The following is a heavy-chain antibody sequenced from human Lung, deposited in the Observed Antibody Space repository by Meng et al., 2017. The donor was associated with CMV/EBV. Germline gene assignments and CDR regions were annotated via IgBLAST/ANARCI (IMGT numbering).Heavy chain of an antibody. Sequence: GGSXRLXCAASGFTFSSYAMHWVRQAPGKGLEWVAVISYDGSNKYYADSVKGRFTISRDNSKNTLYLQMNSLRAEDTAVYYCARDRTAGLWFGELVYGPDLGYXGQGXLVTVSS. J-gene: IGHJ4*02. CDR3: ARDRTAGLWFGELVYGPDLGY. CDR2: ISYDGSNK. D-gene: IGHD3-10*01. V-gene: IGHV3-30*04. CDR1: GFTFSSYA.